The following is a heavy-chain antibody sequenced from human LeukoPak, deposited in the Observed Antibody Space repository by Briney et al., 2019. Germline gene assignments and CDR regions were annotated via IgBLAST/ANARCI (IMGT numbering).Heavy chain of an antibody. D-gene: IGHD3-3*01. CDR2: VYHSGNT. Sequence: SETLSLTCTVSGSSISSDYYWAWIRPSPGMGLELLGNVYHSGNTHYSPPLKSRVTMPVDSSKHQFSLTLTSVTAGDTAVYFCARDASRSTMSGVLDWGPKKVSRPRNYFVHWGQGTLVTVSS. CDR3: ARDASRSTMSGVLDWGPKKVSRPRNYFVH. J-gene: IGHJ4*02. CDR1: GSSISSDYY. V-gene: IGHV4-38-2*02.